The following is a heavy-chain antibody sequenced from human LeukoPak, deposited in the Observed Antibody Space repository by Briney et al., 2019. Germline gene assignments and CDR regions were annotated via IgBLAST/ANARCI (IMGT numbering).Heavy chain of an antibody. D-gene: IGHD2-2*02. Sequence: GGSLRFSCAASGFTFDDYAMHWVRQAPGKGLEWVSGISWNSGSIGYADSVKGRFTISRDNAKNSLYLQMNSLRAEDTALYYCAKATLGYCSSTSCYIDYWGQGTLVTVSS. CDR1: GFTFDDYA. J-gene: IGHJ4*02. CDR2: ISWNSGSI. V-gene: IGHV3-9*01. CDR3: AKATLGYCSSTSCYIDY.